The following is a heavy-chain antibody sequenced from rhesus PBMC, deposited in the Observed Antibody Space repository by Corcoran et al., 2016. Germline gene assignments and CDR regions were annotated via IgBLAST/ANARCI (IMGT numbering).Heavy chain of an antibody. CDR1: GYSISSGYG. Sequence: QVQLQESGPGLVKPSETLSLTCAVSGYSISSGYGWSWIRQPPGKGLEWIGYIGGSSGSTNYNPSLKSRVTISKDTSKNQFALKLSSVTAAGTAVYYGARWLVAPAMGDYWGQGVLVTVSS. J-gene: IGHJ4*01. V-gene: IGHV4-127*01. CDR2: IGGSSGST. CDR3: ARWLVAPAMGDY. D-gene: IGHD4-4*01.